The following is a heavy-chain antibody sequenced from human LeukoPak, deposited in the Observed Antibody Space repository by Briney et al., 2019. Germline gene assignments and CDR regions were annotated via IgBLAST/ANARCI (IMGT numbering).Heavy chain of an antibody. CDR1: GGSISSYY. J-gene: IGHJ3*02. CDR2: IYYSGST. Sequence: SETLSLTCTVSGGSISSYYWSWIRQPPGKGLEWIGYIYYSGSTNYNPSLTRRVTISVDTSKNQFSLKVSSVTATDPSVYYCARGRFGGWAFDIWGQGTMVTVSS. CDR3: ARGRFGGWAFDI. V-gene: IGHV4-59*01. D-gene: IGHD3-10*01.